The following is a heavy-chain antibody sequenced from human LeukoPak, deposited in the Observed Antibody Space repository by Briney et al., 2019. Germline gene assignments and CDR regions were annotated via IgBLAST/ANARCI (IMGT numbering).Heavy chain of an antibody. CDR3: ARPPGYYYESSGYEY. CDR2: ISTYNGNT. CDR1: GYTFTGYY. D-gene: IGHD3-22*01. J-gene: IGHJ4*02. Sequence: ASVKVSCKASGYTFTGYYMHWVRQAPGQGLEWMGWISTYNGNTNYAQKLQGRVTMTTDTSTSTAYMELRSLRSDDTAVYYCARPPGYYYESSGYEYWGQGTLVTVSS. V-gene: IGHV1-18*04.